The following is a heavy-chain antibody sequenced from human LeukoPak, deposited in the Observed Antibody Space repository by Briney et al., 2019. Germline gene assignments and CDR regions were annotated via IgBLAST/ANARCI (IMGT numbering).Heavy chain of an antibody. D-gene: IGHD1-14*01. CDR3: ARGETAVKTIDY. CDR2: IIPILGIA. J-gene: IGHJ4*02. V-gene: IGHV1-69*04. Sequence: GASVKVSCKASGGTFSSYAISWVRQAPGQGFEWMGRIIPILGIANYAQKFQGRVTITADKSTSTAYMELSSLRSEDTAVYYCARGETAVKTIDYWGQGTLVTVSS. CDR1: GGTFSSYA.